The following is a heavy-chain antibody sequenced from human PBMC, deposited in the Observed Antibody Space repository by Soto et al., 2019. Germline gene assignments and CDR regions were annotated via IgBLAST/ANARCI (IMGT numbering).Heavy chain of an antibody. CDR3: ARIITMIDYNCSGMDV. Sequence: QVTLKESGPVLVKPTETLTLTCTVSGFSLSNARMGVSWIRQPPGKALEWLPHIFSNDEKSYSPSLKSRLTTSKDTSKSQVVLTMTNMDPVDTATYYCARIITMIDYNCSGMDVWGQGTTVTVSS. CDR2: IFSNDEK. D-gene: IGHD3-22*01. J-gene: IGHJ6*02. V-gene: IGHV2-26*01. CDR1: GFSLSNARMG.